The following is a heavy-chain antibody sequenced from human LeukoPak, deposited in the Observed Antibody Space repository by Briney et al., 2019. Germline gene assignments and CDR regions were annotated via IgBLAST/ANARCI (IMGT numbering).Heavy chain of an antibody. CDR2: ISYDGSNK. CDR1: GFTFSSYG. V-gene: IGHV3-30*03. D-gene: IGHD6-13*01. J-gene: IGHJ4*02. CDR3: AREPIGYNNNWYY. Sequence: GGSLRLSCAASGFTFSSYGMHWVRQAPGKGLEWVAVISYDGSNKYYADSVKGRFTISRDNSKNTLYLQMNSLRAEDTAVYYCAREPIGYNNNWYYWGQGTLVTVSS.